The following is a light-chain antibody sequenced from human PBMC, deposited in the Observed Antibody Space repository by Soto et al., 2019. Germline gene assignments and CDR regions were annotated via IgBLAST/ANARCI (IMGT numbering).Light chain of an antibody. CDR2: EVS. J-gene: IGLJ2*01. CDR3: QSQDSSLSGSV. V-gene: IGLV2-14*01. Sequence: QSALTQPASVSGSPGQSITISCTGTGSDVTTYNYVSWYQQHTDRAPKLVLYEVSNRPSGVSSRFSGSTSGNTASLTVSGLQAEDEADYFCQSQDSSLSGSVFGGGTKLTVL. CDR1: GSDVTTYNY.